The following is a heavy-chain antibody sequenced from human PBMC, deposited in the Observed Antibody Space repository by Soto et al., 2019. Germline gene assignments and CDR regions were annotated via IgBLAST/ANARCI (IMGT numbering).Heavy chain of an antibody. V-gene: IGHV1-69*06. CDR1: GGTFSSYA. D-gene: IGHD6-13*01. Sequence: SVKVSCKASGGTFSSYAISWVRQAPGQGLEWMGGTIPIFGTANYAQKFQGRVTITADKSTSTAYMELSSRRSEDTAVYYCARGASLLSSSWYLVDYWGQGTLVTAPQ. CDR2: TIPIFGTA. CDR3: ARGASLLSSSWYLVDY. J-gene: IGHJ4*02.